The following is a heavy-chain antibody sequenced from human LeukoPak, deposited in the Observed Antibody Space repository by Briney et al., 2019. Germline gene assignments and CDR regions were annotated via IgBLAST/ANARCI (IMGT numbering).Heavy chain of an antibody. CDR3: AKARYSGSPALDF. J-gene: IGHJ4*02. CDR2: TRYDGRKT. CDR1: GLTFSSNG. Sequence: GGSLRLSCASSGLTFSSNGMHWVRQTPGKGLDWVAFTRYDGRKTLYGDSVRGRFTISRDNSKNTLYLQMNSLTTDHSAVYYCAKARYSGSPALDFWGQGTLVTVS. V-gene: IGHV3-30*02. D-gene: IGHD1-26*01.